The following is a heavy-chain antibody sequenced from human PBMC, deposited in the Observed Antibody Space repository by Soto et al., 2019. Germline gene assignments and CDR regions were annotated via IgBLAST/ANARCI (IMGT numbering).Heavy chain of an antibody. Sequence: GGSLRLSFAASGFSLSSYWMSWVRQAPGKGLEWVANMNQDGNESDYVGSVKGRFTFTRDNAKNSLYLQMNSLRAEDTAVYYCARLSTSAGRRDLACWGQGTLVTVSS. V-gene: IGHV3-7*01. J-gene: IGHJ4*02. CDR2: MNQDGNES. CDR1: GFSLSSYW. CDR3: ARLSTSAGRRDLAC.